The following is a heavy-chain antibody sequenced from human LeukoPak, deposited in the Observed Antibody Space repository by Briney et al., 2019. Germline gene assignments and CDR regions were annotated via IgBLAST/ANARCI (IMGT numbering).Heavy chain of an antibody. J-gene: IGHJ6*02. CDR2: IYYSGST. CDR1: GGSISSSSYY. Sequence: KTSETLSLTCTVSGGSISSSSYYWGWIRQPPGKGLEWIGSIYYSGSTYYNPSLKSRVTISVDTSKNQFSLKLSSVTAADTAVYYCARVPLIVATNYYYGMDVWGQGTTVTVSS. D-gene: IGHD5-12*01. CDR3: ARVPLIVATNYYYGMDV. V-gene: IGHV4-39*07.